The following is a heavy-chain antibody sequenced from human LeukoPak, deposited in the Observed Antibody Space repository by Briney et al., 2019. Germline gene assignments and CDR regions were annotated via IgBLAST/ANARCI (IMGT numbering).Heavy chain of an antibody. J-gene: IGHJ6*04. Sequence: GASVKVSCKASGYSFTSYWIGWVRQMPGKGLEWMGIIYPGDSDTRYSPSFQGQVTISADKSISTAYLQWSSLQASDTAMYYCARHSGRYSYGDMDVWGKGTTVTVSS. CDR1: GYSFTSYW. V-gene: IGHV5-51*01. CDR3: ARHSGRYSYGDMDV. D-gene: IGHD5-18*01. CDR2: IYPGDSDT.